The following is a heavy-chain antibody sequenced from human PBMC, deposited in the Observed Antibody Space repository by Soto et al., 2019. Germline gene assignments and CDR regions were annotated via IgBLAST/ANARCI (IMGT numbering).Heavy chain of an antibody. Sequence: EVHLVESGGGLVKPGGSLRLSCAASGFTFSDYGMSWVRQAPGKGLEWVSSITSRSDYIYYADSLKGRFTISRDNAKNSLYLQMNSLRAEDTAVYFCARVDGYTYPNDYWGQGTLVTVSS. CDR2: ITSRSDYI. J-gene: IGHJ4*02. V-gene: IGHV3-21*01. D-gene: IGHD5-12*01. CDR1: GFTFSDYG. CDR3: ARVDGYTYPNDY.